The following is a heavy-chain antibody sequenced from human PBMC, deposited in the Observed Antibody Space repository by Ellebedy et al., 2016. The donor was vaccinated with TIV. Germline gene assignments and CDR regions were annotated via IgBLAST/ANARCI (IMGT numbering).Heavy chain of an antibody. D-gene: IGHD3-22*01. Sequence: MPSETLSLTCTVSGGSISSYYWSWIRQPPGKGLEWIGYIYYSGSTNYNPSLKSRVTISVDTSKNQFSLKLSSVTAADTAVYYCARTYDPPWYYFDYWGQGTLVTVSS. CDR2: IYYSGST. CDR1: GGSISSYY. J-gene: IGHJ4*02. V-gene: IGHV4-59*08. CDR3: ARTYDPPWYYFDY.